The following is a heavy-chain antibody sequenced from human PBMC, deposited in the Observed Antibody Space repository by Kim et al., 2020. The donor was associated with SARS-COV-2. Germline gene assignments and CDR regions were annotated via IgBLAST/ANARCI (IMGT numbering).Heavy chain of an antibody. CDR1: GGTFSSYA. CDR3: ATPGELSPGYYGMDV. CDR2: IIPIFGTA. V-gene: IGHV1-69*13. Sequence: SVKVSCKASGGTFSSYAISWVRQAPGQGLEWMGGIIPIFGTANYAQKFQGRVTITADESTSTAYMELSSLRSEDTAVYYCATPGELSPGYYGMDVWGQGTTVTVSS. D-gene: IGHD3-16*02. J-gene: IGHJ6*02.